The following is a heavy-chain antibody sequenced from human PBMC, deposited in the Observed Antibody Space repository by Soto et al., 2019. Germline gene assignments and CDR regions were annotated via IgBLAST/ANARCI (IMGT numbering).Heavy chain of an antibody. CDR1: GVTFSSYA. V-gene: IGHV1-69*13. J-gene: IGHJ4*02. Sequence: SVKVSCKASGVTFSSYAISWVRQAPGQGLEWMGGIIPIFGTANYAQKFQGRVTIPADESTSTAYMELSSLRSEDTAVYYCAREREYYYDGGAPFDYWGQGTLVTVSS. CDR2: IIPIFGTA. CDR3: AREREYYYDGGAPFDY. D-gene: IGHD3-22*01.